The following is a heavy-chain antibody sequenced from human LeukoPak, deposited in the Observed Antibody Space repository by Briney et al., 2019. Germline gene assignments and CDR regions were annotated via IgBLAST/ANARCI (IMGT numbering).Heavy chain of an antibody. CDR2: INRSGST. Sequence: SETLSLTCAVYGGSFSGYYWSWIRQPPGKGLEWIGEINRSGSTNYNPSLKSRVTISVDTSKNQFSLKLSSVTAADTAVYYCARHPVNYYGSGSYYRGFDPWGQGTLVTVSS. D-gene: IGHD3-10*01. J-gene: IGHJ5*02. CDR1: GGSFSGYY. V-gene: IGHV4-34*01. CDR3: ARHPVNYYGSGSYYRGFDP.